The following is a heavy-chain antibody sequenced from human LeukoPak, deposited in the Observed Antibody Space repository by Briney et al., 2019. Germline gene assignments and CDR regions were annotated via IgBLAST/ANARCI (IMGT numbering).Heavy chain of an antibody. CDR1: GFTFSTSA. V-gene: IGHV3-21*01. Sequence: GGSLRLSCAGSGFTFSTSAMNWVRQVPGKGLEWVSSIDYDGSHIYYSAPVKGRFSISRDNARDSVYLQMDSLRAEDTAVYYCARDPERYLRTGHYDYWGQGTLVIVSS. CDR3: ARDPERYLRTGHYDY. CDR2: IDYDGSHI. J-gene: IGHJ4*02. D-gene: IGHD3-10*02.